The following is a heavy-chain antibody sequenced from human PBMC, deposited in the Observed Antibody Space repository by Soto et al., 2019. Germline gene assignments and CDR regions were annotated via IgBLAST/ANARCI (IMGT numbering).Heavy chain of an antibody. D-gene: IGHD6-19*01. J-gene: IGHJ5*02. Sequence: EVQLVESGGDLVQPGGSLRLSCAASGFTFSNFWMSWVRQTPGRGLEWVANMNQDGSEKYYLDSVRGRFTISRDNAKNSLSLQLISLRAEDTDVYYCAKDASGWSVTWGQGTPVIVSS. CDR1: GFTFSNFW. V-gene: IGHV3-7*04. CDR2: MNQDGSEK. CDR3: AKDASGWSVT.